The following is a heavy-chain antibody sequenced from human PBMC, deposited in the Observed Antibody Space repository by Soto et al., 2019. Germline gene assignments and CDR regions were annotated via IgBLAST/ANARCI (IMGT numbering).Heavy chain of an antibody. CDR2: IYYSGST. CDR3: ARQTGATIFGVVSDAFDI. Sequence: SEPLSLTCTVSGGSISSSRYYWGWIRQPPGKGLEWIGSIYYSGSTYYNPSLKSRVTISVDTSKNQFSLKLSSVTAADTAVYYCARQTGATIFGVVSDAFDIWGQGTMVTVSS. CDR1: GGSISSSRYY. V-gene: IGHV4-39*01. D-gene: IGHD3-3*01. J-gene: IGHJ3*02.